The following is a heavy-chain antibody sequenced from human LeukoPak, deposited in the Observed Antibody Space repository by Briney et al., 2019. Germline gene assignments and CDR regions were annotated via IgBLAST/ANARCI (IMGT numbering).Heavy chain of an antibody. V-gene: IGHV1-8*01. J-gene: IGHJ2*01. CDR1: GYTSTSYD. Sequence: GASVKVSCKASGYTSTSYDINWVRQATGQGLEWMGWMNPNSGNTGYAQKFQGRVTMTRNTSISTAYMELSSLRSEDTAVYYCAITTPQWPYYYGSGSRHFDLWGRGTLVTVSS. D-gene: IGHD3-10*01. CDR2: MNPNSGNT. CDR3: AITTPQWPYYYGSGSRHFDL.